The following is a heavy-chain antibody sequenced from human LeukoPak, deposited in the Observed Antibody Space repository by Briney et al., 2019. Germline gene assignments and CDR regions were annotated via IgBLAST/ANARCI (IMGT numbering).Heavy chain of an antibody. D-gene: IGHD4-17*01. CDR1: GGSIGSGAYY. CDR2: IYYNGST. CDR3: ARHDYGDYGPFDC. V-gene: IGHV4-39*01. J-gene: IGHJ4*02. Sequence: KPSETLSLTFTVSGGSIGSGAYYWGWIGQPPGKGLEWIGTIYYNGSTYCNTSLTSRATICLYMSTKRFSPDLNSMTAPDTAVDYCARHDYGDYGPFDCWGQGTLVTVSS.